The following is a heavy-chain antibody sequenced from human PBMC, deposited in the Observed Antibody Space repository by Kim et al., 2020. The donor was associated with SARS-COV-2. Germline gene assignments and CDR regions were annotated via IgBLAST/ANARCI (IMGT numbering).Heavy chain of an antibody. D-gene: IGHD3-9*01. CDR1: GFTFTSSA. J-gene: IGHJ4*02. CDR2: IVVGSGNT. CDR3: AAEDILTGYHQLQFGNY. V-gene: IGHV1-58*01. Sequence: SVKVSCKASGFTFTSSAVQWVRQARGQRLEWIGWIVVGSGNTNYAQKFQERVTITRDMSTSTAYMELSSLRSEDTAVYYCAAEDILTGYHQLQFGNYWGQGTLVTVSS.